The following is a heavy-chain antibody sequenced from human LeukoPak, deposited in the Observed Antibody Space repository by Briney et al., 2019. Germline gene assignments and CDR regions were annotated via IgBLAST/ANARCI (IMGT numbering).Heavy chain of an antibody. CDR3: ARCTASCYANAFDV. D-gene: IGHD2-2*01. Sequence: PGGSLRLSCAASGFTFSSYAMSWVRQAPGKGLEWVSAISGSSGSTYYADSVKGRFTISRDNSKKTLYLQMNSLRPEDTAAYYCARCTASCYANAFDVWGQGTLLTVSS. CDR2: ISGSSGST. J-gene: IGHJ3*01. V-gene: IGHV3-23*01. CDR1: GFTFSSYA.